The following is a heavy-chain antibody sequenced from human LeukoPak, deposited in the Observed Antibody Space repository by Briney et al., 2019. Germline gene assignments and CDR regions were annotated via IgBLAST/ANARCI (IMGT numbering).Heavy chain of an antibody. CDR1: GASISSSY. CDR3: ARGQPQRYNSDWYVNWFDP. J-gene: IGHJ5*02. Sequence: SETLSLTCTVSGASISSSYWSWIRQPPGKGLEWIGYIFYSGTTKYNPSLRSRVTISIDTSKNQFSLKVNSVTAADTALYYCARGQPQRYNSDWYVNWFDPWGQGTLVSVSS. CDR2: IFYSGTT. V-gene: IGHV4-59*01. D-gene: IGHD6-19*01.